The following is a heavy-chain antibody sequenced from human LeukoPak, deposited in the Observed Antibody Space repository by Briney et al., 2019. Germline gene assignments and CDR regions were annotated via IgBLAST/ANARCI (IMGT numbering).Heavy chain of an antibody. CDR1: GITFSNYY. V-gene: IGHV3-7*01. J-gene: IGHJ5*02. CDR3: AREEASSGWYPGRFDP. D-gene: IGHD6-19*01. CDR2: IKEDGSDK. Sequence: GGSLRLSCTASGITFSNYYMAWLRQAPGKGLEWVANIKEDGSDKNYVDSVKGRFTISRDNAKNSLYLQMNSLRAEDTAVYYCAREEASSGWYPGRFDPWGQGTLVTVSS.